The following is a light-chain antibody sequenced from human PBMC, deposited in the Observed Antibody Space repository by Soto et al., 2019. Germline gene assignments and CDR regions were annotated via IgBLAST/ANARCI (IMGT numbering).Light chain of an antibody. CDR1: SSDVGGYNY. CDR3: SSYAGSNNRV. V-gene: IGLV2-8*01. Sequence: QSALTQPPSASGSPGQSVTISCTGTSSDVGGYNYVSWYQQHPGKAPKLMIYEVSKRPSGVPDRFSGSKSGNTASLTVSGLQAEDEAYYCCSSYAGSNNRVFGTGTKLTVL. J-gene: IGLJ1*01. CDR2: EVS.